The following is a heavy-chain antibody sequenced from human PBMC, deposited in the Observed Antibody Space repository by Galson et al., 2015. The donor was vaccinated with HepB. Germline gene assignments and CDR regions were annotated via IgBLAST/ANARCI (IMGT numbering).Heavy chain of an antibody. CDR1: GGSVSNYNYY. CDR3: ARNGDSGDFVSWFDP. J-gene: IGHJ5*02. CDR2: IYYTGSA. Sequence: SETLSLTCTVSGGSVSNYNYYWAWIRQPPGKGLEWIGSIYYTGSAYYNPSLKSRATVSVDTSKNHFPLSLTSVTAADTAIYYCARNGDSGDFVSWFDPWGQGTLVTVSS. V-gene: IGHV4-39*02. D-gene: IGHD4-17*01.